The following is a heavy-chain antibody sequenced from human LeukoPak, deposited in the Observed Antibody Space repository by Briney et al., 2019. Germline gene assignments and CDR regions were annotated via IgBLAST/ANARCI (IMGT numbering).Heavy chain of an antibody. CDR1: GYTFTSYY. J-gene: IGHJ4*02. CDR3: ARDENSSGWYGGFNY. V-gene: IGHV1-46*01. Sequence: ASVKVSCKASGYTFTSYYVHWVRQAPGQGLEWMGIINPSGGSTSYAQKFQGRVTMTRDTSTSTVYMELSSLRSEDTAVYYCARDENSSGWYGGFNYWGQGTLVTVSS. D-gene: IGHD6-19*01. CDR2: INPSGGST.